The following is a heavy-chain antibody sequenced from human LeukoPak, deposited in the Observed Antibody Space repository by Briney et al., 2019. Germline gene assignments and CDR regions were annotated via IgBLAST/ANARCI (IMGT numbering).Heavy chain of an antibody. CDR2: ISGSGGGT. CDR3: AKDPGVYPTNWFDP. Sequence: GGSLRLSCAASGFTFSSYAMSWVRQAPGKGLEWVSAISGSGGGTYYADSVKGWFTISRDNSKNTLYLQMNSLRAEDTAVYYCAKDPGVYPTNWFDPWGQGTLVTVSS. V-gene: IGHV3-23*01. J-gene: IGHJ5*02. CDR1: GFTFSSYA. D-gene: IGHD3-3*01.